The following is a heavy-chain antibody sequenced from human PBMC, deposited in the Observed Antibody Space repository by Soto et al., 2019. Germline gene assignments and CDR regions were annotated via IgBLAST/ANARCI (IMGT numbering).Heavy chain of an antibody. V-gene: IGHV3-21*01. J-gene: IGHJ2*01. CDR3: ARGRSDSYWYFDL. CDR1: GFTFSSYS. Sequence: EVQLVESGGGLVKPGGSLRLSCAASGFTFSSYSMNWVRQAPGKGLEWVSSISSSSSYIYYADSVKGRFTISRDKAKNSLYQQMNSLRAEDTAVYYCARGRSDSYWYFDLWGRGTLVTVSS. CDR2: ISSSSSYI. D-gene: IGHD2-21*02.